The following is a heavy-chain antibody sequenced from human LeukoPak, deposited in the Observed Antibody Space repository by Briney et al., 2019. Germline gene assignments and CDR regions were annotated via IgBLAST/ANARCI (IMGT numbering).Heavy chain of an antibody. CDR3: ARAADYYDTSGYFFDS. CDR2: IYRSGNT. CDR1: GVSLRRGSYY. J-gene: IGHJ4*02. V-gene: IGHV4-61*02. D-gene: IGHD3-22*01. Sequence: SQTLSLTCAVSGVSLRRGSYYWGWGRQPAGAGRQWGGRIYRSGNTYYNPSRNSRVTISVNSSKNQFSLRLSSVTAAATAVYYCARAADYYDTSGYFFDSWGQGTLVTVSS.